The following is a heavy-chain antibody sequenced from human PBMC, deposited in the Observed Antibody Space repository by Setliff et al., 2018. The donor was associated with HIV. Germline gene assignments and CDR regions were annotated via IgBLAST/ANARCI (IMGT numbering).Heavy chain of an antibody. Sequence: SETLSLTCAVSGYSISSGYYWGWIRQPPGKGLEWIGSIYHTGSTYYKPSLKIRVTISVDTSKNQFSLRLSSVAAGDTAVYYCARSIVPVASGYYYFEYWGQGTLVTVSS. CDR2: IYHTGST. D-gene: IGHD3-3*01. J-gene: IGHJ4*02. CDR1: GYSISSGYY. CDR3: ARSIVPVASGYYYFEY. V-gene: IGHV4-38-2*01.